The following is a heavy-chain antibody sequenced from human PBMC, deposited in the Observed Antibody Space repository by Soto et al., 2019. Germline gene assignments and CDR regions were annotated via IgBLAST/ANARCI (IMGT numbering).Heavy chain of an antibody. Sequence: GGSLSLSCSASGFPFSIYSMHWVRQAPGKGLEYVSSISTNGGSTDYADSVKGRFTISRDNAKNSLYLQMNSLRAEDTAVYYCARDGDYGDYGPDYYYGMDVWGQGTTVTVS. D-gene: IGHD4-17*01. CDR1: GFPFSIYS. CDR3: ARDGDYGDYGPDYYYGMDV. V-gene: IGHV3-64*04. CDR2: ISTNGGST. J-gene: IGHJ6*02.